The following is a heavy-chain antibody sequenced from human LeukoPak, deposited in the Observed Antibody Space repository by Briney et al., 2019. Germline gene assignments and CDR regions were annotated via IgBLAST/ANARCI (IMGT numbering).Heavy chain of an antibody. CDR3: ARDNPPSPDYYDSSARAFDI. J-gene: IGHJ3*02. CDR2: ISSNGGST. V-gene: IGHV3-64D*06. CDR1: GFTFSSYA. D-gene: IGHD3-22*01. Sequence: GSLRLSCSASGFTFSSYAMHWVRQAPGKGLEYVSAISSNGGSTYYAGSVKGRFTISRDNSKNTLYLQMSSLRAEDTAVYYCARDNPPSPDYYDSSARAFDIWGQGTMVTVSS.